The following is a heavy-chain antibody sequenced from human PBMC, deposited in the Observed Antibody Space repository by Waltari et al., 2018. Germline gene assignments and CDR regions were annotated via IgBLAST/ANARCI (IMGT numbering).Heavy chain of an antibody. D-gene: IGHD3-10*01. CDR1: GYTFIKYF. Sequence: QVQLVQSGAEVKKPGASVRISCKASGYTFIKYFLHWVRQAPGQGLEWLGVINPFDGRATYAQKFQDRVTMTRDTSTTTVYMELSSLRSQDTAVYFCARREEDYYFDQWGQGTLVTVSS. CDR3: ARREEDYYFDQ. J-gene: IGHJ4*02. V-gene: IGHV1-46*01. CDR2: INPFDGRA.